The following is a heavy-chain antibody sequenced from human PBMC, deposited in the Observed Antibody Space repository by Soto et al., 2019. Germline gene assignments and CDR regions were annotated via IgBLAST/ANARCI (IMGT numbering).Heavy chain of an antibody. CDR3: ARGGYSSSSEFDY. CDR1: GGSSSSSSYY. CDR2: IYYSGST. D-gene: IGHD6-6*01. Sequence: PSETLSLTCTVSGGSSSSSSYYWGWIRQPPGKGLEWIGSIYYSGSTYYNPSLKSRVTISVDTSKNQFSLKLSSVTAADTAVYYGARGGYSSSSEFDYWGQGTRVPVSS. V-gene: IGHV4-39*01. J-gene: IGHJ4*02.